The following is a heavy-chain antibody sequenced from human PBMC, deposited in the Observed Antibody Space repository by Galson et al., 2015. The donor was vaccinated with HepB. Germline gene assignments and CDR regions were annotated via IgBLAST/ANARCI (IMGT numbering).Heavy chain of an antibody. CDR2: ISGSGGST. J-gene: IGHJ3*02. CDR1: GFTFSSYA. V-gene: IGHV3-23*01. CDR3: AKDLDPLVPGYPTRGDAFDI. Sequence: SLRLSCAASGFTFSSYAMSWVRQAPGKGLEWVSAISGSGGSTYYADSVKGRFTISRDNSKNTLYLQMNSLRAEDTAVYYCAKDLDPLVPGYPTRGDAFDIWGQGTMVTVSS. D-gene: IGHD3-9*01.